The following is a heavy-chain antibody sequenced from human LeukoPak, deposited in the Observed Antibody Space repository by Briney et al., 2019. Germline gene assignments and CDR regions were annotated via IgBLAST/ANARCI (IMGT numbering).Heavy chain of an antibody. Sequence: PGGSLRLSCAASGFTFSSYGMHWVRQAPGKELEWVAVISYDGSNKHYADSVKGRFTISRDNSKNTLYLQMNSLRAEDTAVYYCAKTMTTVTTYLDYWGQGTLVTVSS. D-gene: IGHD4-17*01. CDR2: ISYDGSNK. CDR3: AKTMTTVTTYLDY. CDR1: GFTFSSYG. J-gene: IGHJ4*02. V-gene: IGHV3-30*18.